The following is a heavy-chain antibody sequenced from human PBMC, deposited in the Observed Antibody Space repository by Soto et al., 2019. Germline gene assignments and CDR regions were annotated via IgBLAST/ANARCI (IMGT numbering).Heavy chain of an antibody. J-gene: IGHJ4*02. V-gene: IGHV1-69*01. Sequence: QVQLVQSGAEMKKPGSSVKVSCKASGGAFNNFAVSWVQQAPGQGLEWVGGITPILGVPNYAQKFRGRVTITADVSTTTAYMEMNSLTSEDTALYYCARGGSGSRGDYWGQGTLVTVSS. CDR2: ITPILGVP. CDR3: ARGGSGSRGDY. CDR1: GGAFNNFA. D-gene: IGHD3-10*01.